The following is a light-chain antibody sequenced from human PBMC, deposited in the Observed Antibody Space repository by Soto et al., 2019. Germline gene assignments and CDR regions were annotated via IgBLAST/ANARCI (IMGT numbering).Light chain of an antibody. CDR3: SSYTSTSTLIV. Sequence: QSALSQPASVSGSRGQSITISCTGTSSDVGGYDYVSWYQQHPGKAPKLIICEVNNRPSGVSNRFSGSKSGNTASLTISGLQTEDEADYYCSSYTSTSTLIVFGGGTKLTVL. J-gene: IGLJ2*01. CDR2: EVN. V-gene: IGLV2-14*01. CDR1: SSDVGGYDY.